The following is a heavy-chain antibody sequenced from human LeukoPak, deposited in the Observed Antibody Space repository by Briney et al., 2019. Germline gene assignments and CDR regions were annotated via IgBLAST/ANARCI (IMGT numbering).Heavy chain of an antibody. CDR3: ARDGQQQLSPFDI. V-gene: IGHV4-59*12. CDR2: IYYSGRT. J-gene: IGHJ3*02. Sequence: PSETLSLTCTVSGGSISSYYWSWIRQPPGKGLEWIGYIYYSGRTKYNPSLKSRVTISVDTSKNHFSLKLSSVTAADTAVYYCARDGQQQLSPFDIWGQGTMVTVSS. CDR1: GGSISSYY. D-gene: IGHD6-13*01.